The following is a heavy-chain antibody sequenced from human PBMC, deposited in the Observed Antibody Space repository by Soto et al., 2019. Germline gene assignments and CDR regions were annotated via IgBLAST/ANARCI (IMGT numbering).Heavy chain of an antibody. CDR3: ARARPPLETILGFGELCNFDY. CDR2: IYYSGST. Sequence: QVQLQESGPGLVKPSETLSLTCTVSGGSVSSGAYYWSWIRQPPGKGLEWIGHIYYSGSTIYNPSLKSRVTISVDTSKNQFSLKLSSVTAADTAVYSCARARPPLETILGFGELCNFDYWGQGALVTVSS. D-gene: IGHD3-10*01. J-gene: IGHJ4*02. V-gene: IGHV4-61*08. CDR1: GGSVSSGAYY.